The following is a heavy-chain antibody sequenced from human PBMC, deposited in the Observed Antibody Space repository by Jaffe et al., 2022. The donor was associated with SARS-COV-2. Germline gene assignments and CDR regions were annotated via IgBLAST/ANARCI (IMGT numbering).Heavy chain of an antibody. CDR3: AREPRSGWPHDAFDI. J-gene: IGHJ3*02. Sequence: QVQLVESGGSVVQPGRSLRLSCAASGFTFSSYTVHWVRQAPGKGLEWVAVISYDGSNRYYADSVKGRFIISRDNSKNTLYLQMNSLRAEDTAVYYCAREPRSGWPHDAFDIWGQGTMVTVSS. CDR1: GFTFSSYT. CDR2: ISYDGSNR. V-gene: IGHV3-30-3*01. D-gene: IGHD6-19*01.